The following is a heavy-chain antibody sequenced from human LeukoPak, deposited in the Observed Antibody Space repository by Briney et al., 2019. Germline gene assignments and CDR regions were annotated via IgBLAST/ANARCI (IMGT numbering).Heavy chain of an antibody. D-gene: IGHD6-19*01. J-gene: IGHJ4*02. CDR3: VLRGAVAAADF. Sequence: GGSLRLSCAASGFTFSSYGMQWVRQAPGKGLDWVAVLWSDGSTNFYADSVKGRFTISRDNAKNSLYLQINSLRAEDTAVYYCVLRGAVAAADFWGQGTLVTVSS. V-gene: IGHV3-33*03. CDR1: GFTFSSYG. CDR2: LWSDGSTN.